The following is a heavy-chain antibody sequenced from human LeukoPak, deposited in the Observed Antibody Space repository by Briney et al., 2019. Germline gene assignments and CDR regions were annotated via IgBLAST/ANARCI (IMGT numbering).Heavy chain of an antibody. D-gene: IGHD6-19*01. CDR3: ARFYFPEEHDRAWYEAH. CDR1: GFIFTGYW. CDR2: IRGDGRAT. Sequence: PGGSLRLSCAASGFIFTGYWMHWVRQAPGKELVWVARIRGDGRATTYADSVKGRFTISRDNAMNTVFLQMKSLRADDTGTYYCARFYFPEEHDRAWYEAHWGQGVLVTVS. J-gene: IGHJ4*02. V-gene: IGHV3-74*03.